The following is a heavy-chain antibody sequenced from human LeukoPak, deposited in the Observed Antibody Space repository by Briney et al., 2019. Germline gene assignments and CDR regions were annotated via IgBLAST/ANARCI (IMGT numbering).Heavy chain of an antibody. D-gene: IGHD3-10*01. CDR3: ARDSSLWFGKRFDY. J-gene: IGHJ4*02. CDR1: GFTFSSYS. V-gene: IGHV3-48*01. CDR2: ISSSSSTI. Sequence: PGGSLRLSCAASGFTFSSYSMNWVRQAPGKGPEWVSYISSSSSTIYYADSVKGRFTISRDNAKNSLYLQMNSLRAEDTAVYYCARDSSLWFGKRFDYWGQGTLVTVSS.